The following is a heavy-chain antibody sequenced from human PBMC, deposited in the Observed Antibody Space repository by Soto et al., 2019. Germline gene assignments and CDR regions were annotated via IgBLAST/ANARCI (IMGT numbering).Heavy chain of an antibody. D-gene: IGHD3-3*01. CDR3: ARSDFWSGYYYYYGMDV. J-gene: IGHJ6*02. Sequence: ASVKVSCKASGYTFTSYDINWVRQATGQGLEWMGWMNRNSGNTDYAQKVQGRVTMTRNTSMSTAYMELSSLRSEDTAVYYCARSDFWSGYYYYYGMDVWGQGTTVTVSS. CDR1: GYTFTSYD. CDR2: MNRNSGNT. V-gene: IGHV1-8*01.